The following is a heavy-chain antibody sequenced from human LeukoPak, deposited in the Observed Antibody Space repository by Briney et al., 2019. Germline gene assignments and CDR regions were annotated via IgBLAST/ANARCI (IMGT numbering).Heavy chain of an antibody. Sequence: GGSLRLSCAASGFTFSSYAISWVRQAPGKGLEWVSAISGSGGSTYYADSVKGRFTISRDNSKNTLYLQMNSLRAEDTAVYYCAKDQGGTLYYYYYMDVWGKGTTVTVSS. D-gene: IGHD3-16*01. CDR3: AKDQGGTLYYYYYMDV. CDR1: GFTFSSYA. J-gene: IGHJ6*03. V-gene: IGHV3-23*01. CDR2: ISGSGGST.